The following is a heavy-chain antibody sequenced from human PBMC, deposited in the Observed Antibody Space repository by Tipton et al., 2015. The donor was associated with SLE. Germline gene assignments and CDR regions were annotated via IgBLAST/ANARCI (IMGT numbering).Heavy chain of an antibody. CDR1: GGSISSHY. CDR3: AREGALRFLEWLGYFDL. J-gene: IGHJ2*01. D-gene: IGHD3-3*01. Sequence: TLSLTCTVSGGSISSHYWSWIRQPPGKGLEWIGYISYSGSTNYNPSLKSRVTMSVDTSKNQFSLKLSSVTAADTAVYYCAREGALRFLEWLGYFDLWGRGTLVTVSS. V-gene: IGHV4-59*11. CDR2: ISYSGST.